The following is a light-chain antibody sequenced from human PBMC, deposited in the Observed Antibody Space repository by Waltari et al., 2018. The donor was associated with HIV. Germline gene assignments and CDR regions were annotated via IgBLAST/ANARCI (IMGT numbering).Light chain of an antibody. CDR1: QSISNK. J-gene: IGKJ4*01. V-gene: IGKV3-15*01. CDR3: QQFDKWPLT. CDR2: CAS. Sequence: EVVMTQSPVTLSMSPGERATLSCRASQSISNKLVWYQQKLGQAPRLLIYCASTRATGIPTRFSGSGSGTDFSLTISSLQSEDFAVYFCQQFDKWPLTFGGGTKVEI.